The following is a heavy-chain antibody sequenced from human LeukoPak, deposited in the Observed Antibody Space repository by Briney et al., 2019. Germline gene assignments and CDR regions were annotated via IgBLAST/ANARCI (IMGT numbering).Heavy chain of an antibody. V-gene: IGHV4-34*01. CDR2: INHSGST. CDR3: ARGQGIMTTVTPGYFDY. J-gene: IGHJ4*02. CDR1: GGSFSGYC. Sequence: SETLSLTCAVYGGSFSGYCWSWIRQPPGKGLEWIGEINHSGSTNYNPSLKSRVTISVDTSKNQFSLKLSSVTAADTAVYYCARGQGIMTTVTPGYFDYWGQGTLVTVSS. D-gene: IGHD4-17*01.